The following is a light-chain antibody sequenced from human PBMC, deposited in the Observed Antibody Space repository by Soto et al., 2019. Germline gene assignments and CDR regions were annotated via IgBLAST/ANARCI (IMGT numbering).Light chain of an antibody. V-gene: IGKV1-33*01. CDR3: QQYDDLPLT. Sequence: DIQMTQSPSSLSASVGDRVTITCQASQDITNYLNWYQQRPGKAPKLLIYDASNLKTGVPSRFSGSGCGTDFTFTISSLQPEDIATYYGQQYDDLPLTFGGGTKVEIK. J-gene: IGKJ4*01. CDR2: DAS. CDR1: QDITNY.